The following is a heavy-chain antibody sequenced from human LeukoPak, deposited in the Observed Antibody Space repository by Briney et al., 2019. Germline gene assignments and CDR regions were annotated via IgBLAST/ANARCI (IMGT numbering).Heavy chain of an antibody. CDR1: GFTFSDYY. D-gene: IGHD6-6*01. Sequence: AGGSLRLSCAASGFTFSDYYMSWIRQAPGKGLEWVSYISSSGSTIYYADSVKGRFTISRDNAKNSLYLQMNSLRAEDTAVYYCASHPIAARAGKFYYYYMDVWGKGTTVTVSS. V-gene: IGHV3-11*04. J-gene: IGHJ6*03. CDR2: ISSSGSTI. CDR3: ASHPIAARAGKFYYYYMDV.